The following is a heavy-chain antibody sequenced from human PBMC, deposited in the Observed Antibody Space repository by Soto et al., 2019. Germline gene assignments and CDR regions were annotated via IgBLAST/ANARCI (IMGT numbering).Heavy chain of an antibody. CDR1: GDSVSSNSAA. D-gene: IGHD2-2*01. CDR2: TYYRSKWYN. V-gene: IGHV6-1*01. Sequence: SQTLSLTCAISGDSVSSNSAAWNWIRQSPSRGLEWLGRTYYRSKWYNDYAVSVKSRITINPDTSKNQFSLQLNSVTPEDTAVYYCARDHIVVVPAAIIYYYXMDVWGQGTTVTVSS. CDR3: ARDHIVVVPAAIIYYYXMDV. J-gene: IGHJ6*02.